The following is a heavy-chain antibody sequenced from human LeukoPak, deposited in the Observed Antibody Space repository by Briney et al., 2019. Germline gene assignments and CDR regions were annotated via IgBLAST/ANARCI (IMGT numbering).Heavy chain of an antibody. CDR1: GFTFSNYA. D-gene: IGHD3-10*01. CDR2: ISGSGGST. V-gene: IGHV3-23*01. J-gene: IGHJ5*02. Sequence: PGGSLRLSCAASGFTFSNYAMTWVRQAPGKGLEWVSGISGSGGSTHYADSVKGRFTISRDNSKNTLYLQMNSLRAEDTAVYYCAKGRTYYYGSGSYTCWFDPWGQGTLVTVSS. CDR3: AKGRTYYYGSGSYTCWFDP.